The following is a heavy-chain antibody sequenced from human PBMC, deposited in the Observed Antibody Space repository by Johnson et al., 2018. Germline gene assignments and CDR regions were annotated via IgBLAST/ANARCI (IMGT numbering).Heavy chain of an antibody. CDR1: GGLINSYY. CDR2: VYLNGNP. CDR3: ASHNTRGYFDH. J-gene: IGHJ4*02. D-gene: IGHD1-1*01. V-gene: IGHV4-59*01. Sequence: QVQLQESGPGLVKPSETLSLTCTVSGGLINSYYWSWMRQPPGKGLEWIGHVYLNGNPNSNPSLKSRVTMSADMSQKQFSRMLASLTPADTAVYFCASHNTRGYFDHWGQGALVAVS.